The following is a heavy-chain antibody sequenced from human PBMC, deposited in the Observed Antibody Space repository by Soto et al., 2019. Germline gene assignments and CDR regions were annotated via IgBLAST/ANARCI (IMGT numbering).Heavy chain of an antibody. CDR3: KRESEYCGGDCFSRQYFQH. D-gene: IGHD2-21*02. Sequence: GGSLRLSCAASGFTFSSYWMHWVRQAPGKGLVWVSRINSDGSSTSYADSVKGRFTISRDNAKNTLYLQMNSLRAEDGGVFYCKRESEYCGGDCFSRQYFQHWGQGTLVTVSS. J-gene: IGHJ1*01. V-gene: IGHV3-74*01. CDR1: GFTFSSYW. CDR2: INSDGSST.